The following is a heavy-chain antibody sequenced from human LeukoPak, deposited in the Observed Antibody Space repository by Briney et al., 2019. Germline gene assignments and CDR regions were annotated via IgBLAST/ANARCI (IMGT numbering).Heavy chain of an antibody. CDR1: GFTVSSNY. CDR3: AMIVVANDAFDI. V-gene: IGHV3-53*01. D-gene: IGHD3-22*01. J-gene: IGHJ3*02. CDR2: IYSGGST. Sequence: GGSLRLSCAASGFTVSSNYMSWVRQAPGKGLGWVSVIYSGGSTYYADSVKGRFTTSRDNSKNTLYLQMNSLRAEDTAVYYCAMIVVANDAFDIWGQGTMVTVSS.